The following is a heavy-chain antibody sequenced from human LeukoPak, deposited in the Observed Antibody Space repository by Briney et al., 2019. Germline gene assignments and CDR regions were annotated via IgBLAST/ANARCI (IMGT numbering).Heavy chain of an antibody. J-gene: IGHJ4*02. CDR2: INHSGST. V-gene: IGHV4-34*09. D-gene: IGHD3-22*01. CDR1: GGSFSGYY. Sequence: SETLSLTCAVYGGSFSGYYWSWIRQPPGKGLEWIGEINHSGSTNYNPSLKSRVTISVDTSKNQFSLKLSSVTAADTAVYYCARYRTDDSSGYYYRDYYFDYWGQGTLVTVSS. CDR3: ARYRTDDSSGYYYRDYYFDY.